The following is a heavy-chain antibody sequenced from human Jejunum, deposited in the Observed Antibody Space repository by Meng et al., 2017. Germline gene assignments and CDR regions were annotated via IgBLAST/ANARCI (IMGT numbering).Heavy chain of an antibody. D-gene: IGHD5-24*01. CDR2: VSWNGGRT. CDR1: GFTFGDYP. CDR3: AKEGDGYNFIDH. Sequence: GGSLRLSCAASGFTFGDYPMHWVRQAPGKGLEWVALVSWNGGRTFYADSVKGRFTISRDNSKTSLYLHMDSLRREDTAFYYCAKEGDGYNFIDHWGQGALVTVSS. V-gene: IGHV3-43D*03. J-gene: IGHJ4*02.